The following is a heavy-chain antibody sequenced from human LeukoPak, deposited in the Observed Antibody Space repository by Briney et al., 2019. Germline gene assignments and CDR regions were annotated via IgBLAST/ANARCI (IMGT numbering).Heavy chain of an antibody. V-gene: IGHV3-74*01. CDR2: INSDGSTT. CDR3: ATRDYTSSKY. D-gene: IGHD2-2*01. Sequence: GGSLRLSCAASGFALSSYWMHWVRQAPGKGLVWVSDINSDGSTTRYADSVKGRFIISRDNAKNTLYLEMNSLRAEDTAVYYCATRDYTSSKYWGQGTLVTVSP. J-gene: IGHJ4*02. CDR1: GFALSSYW.